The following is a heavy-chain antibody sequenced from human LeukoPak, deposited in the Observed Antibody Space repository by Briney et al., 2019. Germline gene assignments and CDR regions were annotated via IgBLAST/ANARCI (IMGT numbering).Heavy chain of an antibody. D-gene: IGHD3-16*02. CDR3: ARQRVHDYVWGSYPLRSAFDI. V-gene: IGHV4-34*01. CDR1: GGSFSGYY. J-gene: IGHJ3*02. CDR2: INHSGST. Sequence: PSETLSLTCAVYGGSFSGYYWSWIRQPPGKGLEWIGEINHSGSTNYNPSLKSRVTISVDTSKNQSSLKLSSVTAADTAVYYCARQRVHDYVWGSYPLRSAFDIWGQGTMVTVSS.